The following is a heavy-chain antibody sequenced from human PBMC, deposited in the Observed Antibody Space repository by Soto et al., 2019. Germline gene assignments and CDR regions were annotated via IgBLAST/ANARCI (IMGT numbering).Heavy chain of an antibody. CDR2: IYHTGGT. V-gene: IGHV4-4*02. CDR1: AGKINNNSCS. J-gene: IGHJ6*02. CDR3: AASIFYYGMDV. Sequence: SEPLCVRCLVSAGKINNNSCSWSWFRQAPGKGLEWIGEIYHTGGTSYMPSLRGRVTLSVDASKNQFSLKLTSVTASDTAIYYCAASIFYYGMDVWGQGTTVTVTS.